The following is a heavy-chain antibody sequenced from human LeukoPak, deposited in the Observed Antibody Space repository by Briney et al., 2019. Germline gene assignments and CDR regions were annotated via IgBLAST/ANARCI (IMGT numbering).Heavy chain of an antibody. CDR3: ARGGVLRNRGRFDP. D-gene: IGHD3-10*01. J-gene: IGHJ5*02. Sequence: PSETLSLTCTVSGGSISSYYWSWIRQPPGKGLEWIGYIYYSGSTNYNPSLKSQVTISVDTSKNQFSLKLSSVTAADTAVYYCARGGVLRNRGRFDPWGQGTLVTVSS. V-gene: IGHV4-59*01. CDR1: GGSISSYY. CDR2: IYYSGST.